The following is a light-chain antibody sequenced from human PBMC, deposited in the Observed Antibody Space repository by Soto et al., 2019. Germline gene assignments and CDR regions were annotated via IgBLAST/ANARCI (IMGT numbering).Light chain of an antibody. V-gene: IGLV2-23*01. Sequence: QSVLTQPASVSGSPGQSITISCTGTSSDVGSYNLVSWYQQHPGTAPKLMIYEGSKRASGVSNRFSGSTSGITASLTISGLQAEDEADYYCCSNAGSSTWVFGGGTKLTV. CDR1: SSDVGSYNL. CDR2: EGS. J-gene: IGLJ3*02. CDR3: CSNAGSSTWV.